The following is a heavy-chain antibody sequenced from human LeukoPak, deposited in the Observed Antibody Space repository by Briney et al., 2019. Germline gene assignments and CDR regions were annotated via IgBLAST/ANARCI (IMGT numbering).Heavy chain of an antibody. V-gene: IGHV5-10-1*01. Sequence: GESLQISCQGSGYRFSAYWITWVRQMPGKGLEWMGRIDPSDSHINYSPSFQGHVTISVDKSISTAYLQWSSLKASDTAMYYCASVYAGDFDYWGQGTLVTVSS. J-gene: IGHJ4*02. CDR1: GYRFSAYW. CDR3: ASVYAGDFDY. D-gene: IGHD2-8*01. CDR2: IDPSDSHI.